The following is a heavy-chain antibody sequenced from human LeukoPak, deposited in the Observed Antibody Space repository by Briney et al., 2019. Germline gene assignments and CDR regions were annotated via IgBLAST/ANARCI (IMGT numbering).Heavy chain of an antibody. CDR2: ISGSGGST. CDR1: AFTLSSYG. J-gene: IGHJ4*02. CDR3: AKGLAFGGVIATYDY. D-gene: IGHD3-16*02. V-gene: IGHV3-23*01. Sequence: GGSLRLSCAASAFTLSSYGMSWVRQTPGKGLEWVAAISGSGGSTYYADSVKGRFTISRDNSKNTLYLQMNSLRAEDTGVYYCAKGLAFGGVIATYDYWGQGTLVTVSS.